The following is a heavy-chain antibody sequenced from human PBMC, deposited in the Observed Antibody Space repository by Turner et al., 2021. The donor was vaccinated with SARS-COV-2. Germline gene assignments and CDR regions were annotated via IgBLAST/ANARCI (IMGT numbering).Heavy chain of an antibody. Sequence: QVQLVQSGAEVKKPGPSVKVPCKASGGNFNNYAVHWLRQAPGQGLEWMGDIVPIFGLANYAQKFRDRATITADASTATVFMELSGLRSEDTAIYYCAREVMTHLPAFGSWGQGALVTVSS. CDR3: AREVMTHLPAFGS. V-gene: IGHV1-69*01. D-gene: IGHD3-16*01. CDR2: IVPIFGLA. CDR1: GGNFNNYA. J-gene: IGHJ4*02.